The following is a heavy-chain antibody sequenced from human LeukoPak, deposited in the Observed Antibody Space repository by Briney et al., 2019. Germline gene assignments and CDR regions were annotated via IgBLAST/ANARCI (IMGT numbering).Heavy chain of an antibody. CDR2: ISGDGVST. CDR3: ARESGKFDY. J-gene: IGHJ4*02. V-gene: IGHV3-43*02. Sequence: HGGSLRLSCVASGLPIGDFAMHWVRQAPGQGLEWVSLISGDGVSTFFADSVKGRFSISRDNSKNSLFLEMSSLRTEDTAMYYCARESGKFDYWGQGTLVAVSS. CDR1: GLPIGDFA.